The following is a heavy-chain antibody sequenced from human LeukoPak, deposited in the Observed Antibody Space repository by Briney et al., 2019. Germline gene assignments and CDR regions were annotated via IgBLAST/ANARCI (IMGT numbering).Heavy chain of an antibody. D-gene: IGHD6-13*01. CDR2: INHSGST. CDR1: GGSFSGYY. CDR3: ARKGIAAALGAWYFDL. J-gene: IGHJ2*01. V-gene: IGHV4-34*01. Sequence: SETLSLTCAVYGGSFSGYYWSWIRQPPGKGLEWIGEINHSGSTNYNPSLKSRVTISVDTSKNQFSLKLSSVTAADTAVYYCARKGIAAALGAWYFDLWGRGTLVTVSS.